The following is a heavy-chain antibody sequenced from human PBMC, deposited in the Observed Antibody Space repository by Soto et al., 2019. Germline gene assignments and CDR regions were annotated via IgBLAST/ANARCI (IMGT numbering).Heavy chain of an antibody. CDR3: ARGSEAWFDP. CDR1: GDSISSYF. Sequence: SETLSLTCTVSGDSISSYFWSWIRQPPGKGLEWIGYVYSTEITNYNPSLKSRVAMSIDTSKNQFSLKVRSVAAADTAVYYCARGSEAWFDPWGQGTLVTVSS. V-gene: IGHV4-59*01. J-gene: IGHJ5*02. CDR2: VYSTEIT.